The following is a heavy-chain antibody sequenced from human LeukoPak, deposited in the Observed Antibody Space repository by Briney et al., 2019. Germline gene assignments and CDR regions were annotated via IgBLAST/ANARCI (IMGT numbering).Heavy chain of an antibody. V-gene: IGHV1-2*02. Sequence: GASVKVSCKASGYTFTGYYMHWARQAPGQGLEWMGWINPNSGGTNYAQKFQGRVTMTRDTSISTAYMELSRLRSDDTAVYYCARSRTGSGFLFDYWGQGTLVTVSS. CDR3: ARSRTGSGFLFDY. D-gene: IGHD3-10*01. CDR1: GYTFTGYY. J-gene: IGHJ4*02. CDR2: INPNSGGT.